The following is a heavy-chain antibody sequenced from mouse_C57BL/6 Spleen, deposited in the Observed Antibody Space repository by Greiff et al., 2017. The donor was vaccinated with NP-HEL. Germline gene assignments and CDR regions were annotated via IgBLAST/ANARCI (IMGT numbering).Heavy chain of an antibody. CDR1: GFTFSDYY. CDR3: ARGYYYGSENWYFDV. V-gene: IGHV5-16*01. CDR2: INYDGSST. D-gene: IGHD1-1*01. J-gene: IGHJ1*03. Sequence: EVMLVESEGGLVQPGSSMKLSCTASGFTFSDYYMAWVRQVPEKGLEWVANINYDGSSTYYLDSLKSRFIISRDNAKNILYLQMSSLKSEDTATYYCARGYYYGSENWYFDVWGTGTTVTVSS.